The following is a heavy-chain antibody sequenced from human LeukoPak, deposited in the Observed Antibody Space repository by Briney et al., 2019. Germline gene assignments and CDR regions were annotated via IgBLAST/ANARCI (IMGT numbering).Heavy chain of an antibody. CDR3: AILKWFGEFIDY. CDR1: GFTFSSYS. CDR2: ISSSSSYI. Sequence: PGGSLRLSCATSGFTFSSYSMNWVRQAPGKGLEWVSSISSSSSYIYYANSVKGRFTISRDNAKNSLYLQMNSLRAEDTAVYYCAILKWFGEFIDYWGQGTLVTVSS. V-gene: IGHV3-21*01. J-gene: IGHJ4*02. D-gene: IGHD3-10*01.